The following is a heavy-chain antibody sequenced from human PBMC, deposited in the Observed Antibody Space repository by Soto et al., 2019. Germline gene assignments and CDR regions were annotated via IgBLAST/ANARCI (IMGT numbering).Heavy chain of an antibody. V-gene: IGHV2-5*02. CDR1: GFSHSTSGVG. CDR2: IYWDDDK. D-gene: IGHD5-12*01. CDR3: ALIERDGYNSDAFDI. J-gene: IGHJ3*02. Sequence: QITLKESGPTLVKPTQTLTLTCTFSGFSHSTSGVGVGWIRQPPGKALEWLALIYWDDDKRYSPSLKSRLTITKDTSKNQVVLTMTNMDPVDTATYYCALIERDGYNSDAFDIWGQGTMVTVSS.